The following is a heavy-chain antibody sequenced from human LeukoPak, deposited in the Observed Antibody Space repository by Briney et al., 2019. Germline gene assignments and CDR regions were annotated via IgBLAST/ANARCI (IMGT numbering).Heavy chain of an antibody. CDR3: ARGGIVVVPALLRAFDI. Sequence: ASVKVSCKASGYTFTSYYMHWVRQAPGQGLEWMGIINPSGGSTSYAQKFQGRVTMTRDTSTSAVYMELSSLRSEDTAVYYCARGGIVVVPALLRAFDIWGQGTMVTVSP. V-gene: IGHV1-46*01. D-gene: IGHD2-2*01. CDR2: INPSGGST. CDR1: GYTFTSYY. J-gene: IGHJ3*02.